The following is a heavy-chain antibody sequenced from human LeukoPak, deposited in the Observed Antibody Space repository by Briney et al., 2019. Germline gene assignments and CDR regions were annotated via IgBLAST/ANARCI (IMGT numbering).Heavy chain of an antibody. D-gene: IGHD5-12*01. Sequence: PGRSLRLSCAASGFTFSSYAVHWVRQAPGKGLEWEAVISYDGSNKYYADSVKGRFTISRDNSKNTLYLQMNSLRAEDTAVYYCARDLLGGYRWGQGTLVTVSS. CDR2: ISYDGSNK. CDR1: GFTFSSYA. V-gene: IGHV3-30-3*01. CDR3: ARDLLGGYR. J-gene: IGHJ4*02.